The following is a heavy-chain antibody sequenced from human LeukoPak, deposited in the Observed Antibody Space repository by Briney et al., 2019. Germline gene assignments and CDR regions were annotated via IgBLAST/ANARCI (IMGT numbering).Heavy chain of an antibody. V-gene: IGHV1-24*01. CDR2: FDPEDGET. CDR3: ATDTSPFRLGGGYYYGMDV. D-gene: IGHD3-16*01. CDR1: GYTLTELS. Sequence: ASVKVSCKVSGYTLTELSMHWVRQAPGKGLEWMGGFDPEDGETIYAQKFQGRVTMTEDTSTDTAYMELSSLRSEDTAVDYCATDTSPFRLGGGYYYGMDVWGQGTTVTVSS. J-gene: IGHJ6*02.